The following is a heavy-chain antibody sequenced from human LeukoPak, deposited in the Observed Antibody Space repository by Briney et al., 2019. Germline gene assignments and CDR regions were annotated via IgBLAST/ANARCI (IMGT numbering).Heavy chain of an antibody. J-gene: IGHJ6*03. Sequence: ASVTVSCKASGYTFTSYDINWVRQATGQGLEWMGWMNPNSGNTGYAQKFQGRVTMTRNTSISTAYMELSSLRSEDTAVYYCARGGRGYSYGSYYYYMDVWGKGTTVTVSS. CDR1: GYTFTSYD. CDR3: ARGGRGYSYGSYYYYMDV. D-gene: IGHD5-18*01. CDR2: MNPNSGNT. V-gene: IGHV1-8*01.